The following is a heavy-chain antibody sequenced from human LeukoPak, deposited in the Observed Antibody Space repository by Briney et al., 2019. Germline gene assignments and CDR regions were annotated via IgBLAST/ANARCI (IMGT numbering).Heavy chain of an antibody. Sequence: SVKVSCKASGGTFSSYAISWVRQAPGQGLEWMGGIIPIFGTANYAQKFQGRVTITADESASTAYMELSSLRSEDTAVYYCAREDGYDSSGYTPEFDYWGQGTLVTVSS. V-gene: IGHV1-69*13. CDR1: GGTFSSYA. D-gene: IGHD3-22*01. J-gene: IGHJ4*02. CDR2: IIPIFGTA. CDR3: AREDGYDSSGYTPEFDY.